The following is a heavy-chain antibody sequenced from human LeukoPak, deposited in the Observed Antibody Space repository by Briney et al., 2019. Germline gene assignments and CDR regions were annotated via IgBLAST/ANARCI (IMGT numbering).Heavy chain of an antibody. J-gene: IGHJ4*02. CDR3: ARDWGYSYGRGLYFDY. V-gene: IGHV3-9*01. CDR1: GFTFDDYA. Sequence: GRSLRLSCAASGFTFDDYAMHWVRQAPGKGLEWVSGISWSSGSIGYADSVKGRFTISRDNAKNSLYLQMNSLRAEDTAVYYCARDWGYSYGRGLYFDYWGQGTLVTVSS. CDR2: ISWSSGSI. D-gene: IGHD5-18*01.